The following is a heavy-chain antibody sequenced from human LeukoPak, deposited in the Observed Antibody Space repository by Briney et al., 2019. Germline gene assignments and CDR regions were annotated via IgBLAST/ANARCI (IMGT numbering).Heavy chain of an antibody. CDR1: GGSISSYY. J-gene: IGHJ6*03. Sequence: SETLSLTCTVSGGSISSYYWSWIRQPAGKGLEWIGRIYTSGSTNYNPSLKSRVTMSVDTSKNQFSLKLSSVTAADTAVYYCATDSMITFGGVPRSYYMDVWGKGTTVTISS. V-gene: IGHV4-4*07. CDR2: IYTSGST. CDR3: ATDSMITFGGVPRSYYMDV. D-gene: IGHD3-16*01.